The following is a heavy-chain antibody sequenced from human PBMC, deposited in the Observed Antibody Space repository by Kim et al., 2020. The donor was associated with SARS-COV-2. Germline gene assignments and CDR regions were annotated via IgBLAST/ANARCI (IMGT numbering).Heavy chain of an antibody. CDR3: FRVLTGPSCSDC. V-gene: IGHV4-30-4*01. CDR1: GGSISSGESH. J-gene: IGHJ4*02. Sequence: SETLSLTCTVSGGSISSGESHWSWIRQPPGKGLEWIGYISYSGGTSYSPSLRSRVTISSDTSRNQFSLTLYSGTAADTAIYYFFRVLTGPSCSDCWAQGT. D-gene: IGHD2-2*01. CDR2: ISYSGGT.